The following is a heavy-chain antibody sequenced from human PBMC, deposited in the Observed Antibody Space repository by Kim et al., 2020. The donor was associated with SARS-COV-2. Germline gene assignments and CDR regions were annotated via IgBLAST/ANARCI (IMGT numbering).Heavy chain of an antibody. D-gene: IGHD2-2*02. J-gene: IGHJ4*02. V-gene: IGHV3-30-3*01. Sequence: GGSLRLSCAASGFTFSSYAMHWVRQAPGKGLEWVAVISYDGSNKYYADSVKGRFTISRDNSKNTLYLQMNSLRAEDTAVYYCARARAIVVVPAAIRRIDYWGQGTLVTVSS. CDR1: GFTFSSYA. CDR3: ARARAIVVVPAAIRRIDY. CDR2: ISYDGSNK.